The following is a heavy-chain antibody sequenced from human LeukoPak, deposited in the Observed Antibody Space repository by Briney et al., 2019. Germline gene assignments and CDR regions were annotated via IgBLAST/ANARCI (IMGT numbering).Heavy chain of an antibody. Sequence: GGSLRLSGAASGFTFSSYAMSWVRQAPGKGLEWVSAISGSGGSTYYADSVKGRFTISRDNSKNTLYLQMNSLRAEDTAVYYCAKVHSNYVYYFDYWGQGTLVTVSS. D-gene: IGHD4-11*01. CDR3: AKVHSNYVYYFDY. CDR1: GFTFSSYA. CDR2: ISGSGGST. J-gene: IGHJ4*02. V-gene: IGHV3-23*01.